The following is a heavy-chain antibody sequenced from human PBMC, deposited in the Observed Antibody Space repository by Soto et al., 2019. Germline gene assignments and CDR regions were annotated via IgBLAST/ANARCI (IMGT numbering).Heavy chain of an antibody. CDR2: IRSKPYGVTA. D-gene: IGHD1-26*01. J-gene: IGHJ4*02. CDR3: ARGTWETAPMRPENY. Sequence: SLRLSCTGSGFTFGDYAMSWCLQAPGTGLDWVGFIRSKPYGVTAEYAASVKGTSTISRDKSKSIAYLQMNSQPTEDRGVYYCARGTWETAPMRPENYWGRGTAVSVSS. CDR1: GFTFGDYA. V-gene: IGHV3-49*03.